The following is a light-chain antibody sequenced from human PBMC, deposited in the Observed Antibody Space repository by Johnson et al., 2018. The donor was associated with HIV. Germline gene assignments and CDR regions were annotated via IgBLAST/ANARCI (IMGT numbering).Light chain of an antibody. CDR1: SSNIGNNY. J-gene: IGLJ1*01. V-gene: IGLV1-51*01. CDR2: DNN. CDR3: GTWDSSLSANV. Sequence: QSVLTQPPSVSAAPGQKVTISCSGSSSNIGNNYVSWYQQLPGTAPKLLIYDNNKRPSGIPDRFSGPKSGTSATLGITGLQTGDEADYYCGTWDSSLSANVFGTGTKVTVL.